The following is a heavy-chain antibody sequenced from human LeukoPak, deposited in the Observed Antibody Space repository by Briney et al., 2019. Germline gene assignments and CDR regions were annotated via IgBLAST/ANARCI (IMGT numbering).Heavy chain of an antibody. V-gene: IGHV4-4*09. Sequence: PSETLSLTCTVSDDSIRTHYWSWIRQPPGKGLECIVYVYFSGITNYNPPLKSRVTMSVDTSKNQLSLKLSSVTAADTAVYYCARTARLPDSWGQGTLVTVSS. CDR2: VYFSGIT. CDR1: DDSIRTHY. CDR3: ARTARLPDS. J-gene: IGHJ4*02. D-gene: IGHD2-21*01.